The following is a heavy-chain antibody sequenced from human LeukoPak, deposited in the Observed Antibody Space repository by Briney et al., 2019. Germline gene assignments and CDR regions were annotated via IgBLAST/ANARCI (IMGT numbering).Heavy chain of an antibody. Sequence: GGSLRLSCAASGFIFSNYAMHWVRQAPGKGLEWVAVISYDGSNKYYADSVKGRFTMSRDNSKNTLYLQLNSLRVEDTAVYYCAKGTFYYGSGSYCMDVWGKGTTVTVSS. CDR2: ISYDGSNK. V-gene: IGHV3-30*04. D-gene: IGHD3-10*01. CDR3: AKGTFYYGSGSYCMDV. CDR1: GFIFSNYA. J-gene: IGHJ6*04.